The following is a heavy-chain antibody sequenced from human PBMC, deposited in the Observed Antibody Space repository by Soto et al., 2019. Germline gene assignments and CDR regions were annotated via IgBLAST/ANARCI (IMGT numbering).Heavy chain of an antibody. CDR3: ARERGSSGLDV. Sequence: VRLVESGGGLVKPGESLRLSCAASGFTFSHYSMNWVRQPPGKGLEWVSSISSTSSFIYNADSVRGRFTTSRDNAKDSLFLQMNTLRGDDTGVYYCARERGSSGLDVWGQGATVIVSS. CDR1: GFTFSHYS. D-gene: IGHD3-16*02. CDR2: ISSTSSFI. V-gene: IGHV3-21*01. J-gene: IGHJ6*02.